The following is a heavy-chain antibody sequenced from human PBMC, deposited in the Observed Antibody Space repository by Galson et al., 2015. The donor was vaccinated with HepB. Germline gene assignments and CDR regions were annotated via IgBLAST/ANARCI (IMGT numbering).Heavy chain of an antibody. J-gene: IGHJ4*02. V-gene: IGHV3-23*01. CDR3: AKGPLLWFGESNFDY. D-gene: IGHD3-10*01. Sequence: SLRLSCAASGFTFSSYAMSWVRQAPGKGLEWVSAISGSGGSTYYADSVKGRFTISRDNSKNTLYLQMTSLRAEDTAVYYCAKGPLLWFGESNFDYWGQGTLVTVSS. CDR1: GFTFSSYA. CDR2: ISGSGGST.